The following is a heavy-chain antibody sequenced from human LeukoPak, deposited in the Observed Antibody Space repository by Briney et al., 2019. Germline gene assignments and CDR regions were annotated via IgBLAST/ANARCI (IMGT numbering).Heavy chain of an antibody. J-gene: IGHJ1*01. Sequence: SGGSLRLSCAASGFTFSSYSMNWVRQAPGKGLEWVSSISSSSSYIYYADSVKGRFTISRDNAKNSLYLQMNSLRAEDTAVYYCARARHRRGSPLRIEYFQHWGQGTLVTVSS. CDR3: ARARHRRGSPLRIEYFQH. V-gene: IGHV3-21*01. CDR2: ISSSSSYI. CDR1: GFTFSSYS.